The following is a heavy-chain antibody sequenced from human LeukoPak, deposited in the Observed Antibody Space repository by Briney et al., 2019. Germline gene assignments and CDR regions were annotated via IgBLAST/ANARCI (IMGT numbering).Heavy chain of an antibody. CDR1: GLTFSSYS. D-gene: IGHD3-16*01. Sequence: PGGSLRLSCAASGLTFSSYSMNWVRQAPGKGLEWVSYISSSSSTIYYADSVKGRFTISRDNAKNSLYLQMNSLRAEDTAVYYCARDWNAQFGGDYVQGAFDIWGQGTMVTVSS. CDR2: ISSSSSTI. J-gene: IGHJ3*02. V-gene: IGHV3-48*01. CDR3: ARDWNAQFGGDYVQGAFDI.